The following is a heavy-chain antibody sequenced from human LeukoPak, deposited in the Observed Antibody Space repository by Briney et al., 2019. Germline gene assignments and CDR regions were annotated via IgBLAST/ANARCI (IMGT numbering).Heavy chain of an antibody. CDR1: GYSFTSYW. V-gene: IGHV5-51*01. D-gene: IGHD6-19*01. CDR2: IYPGDSNT. Sequence: GESLKISCEGSGYSFTSYWIGWVRQMPGKGLEWMGIIYPGDSNTKYSPSSRGQVTISADKSISTAYLQWCSLKASDTAMYSCARHGSEWLVLGWGQGTLVTVSS. J-gene: IGHJ4*02. CDR3: ARHGSEWLVLG.